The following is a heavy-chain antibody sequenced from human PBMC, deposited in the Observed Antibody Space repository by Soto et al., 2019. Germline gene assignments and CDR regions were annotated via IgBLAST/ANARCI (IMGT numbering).Heavy chain of an antibody. D-gene: IGHD4-17*01. CDR1: GGSISSGSSY. V-gene: IGHV4-39*01. CDR2: IYYRGNT. Sequence: QLQLQESGPGLVKPSETLSLTCTVSGGSISSGSSYWGWIRQPPGKGLEWIGNIYYRGNTYYNPSLKSRVTISRDSSKTQFSLKLNSVTTADTAVYYCAAQDYGAKGYYFETWGQGTLVSVSS. CDR3: AAQDYGAKGYYFET. J-gene: IGHJ4*02.